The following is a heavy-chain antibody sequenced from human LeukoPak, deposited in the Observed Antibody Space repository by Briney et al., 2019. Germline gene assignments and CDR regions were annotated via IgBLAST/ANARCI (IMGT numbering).Heavy chain of an antibody. V-gene: IGHV3-7*01. CDR2: IKQDGSEK. Sequence: GGSLRLSCAASGFTFSSCWMSWVRQAPGKGLEWVANIKQDGSEKYYVDSVKGRFTISRDNAKNSLYLQMNSLRAEDTAVYYCASGSPYYYDSSGYNYWGQGTLVTVSS. D-gene: IGHD3-22*01. J-gene: IGHJ4*02. CDR3: ASGSPYYYDSSGYNY. CDR1: GFTFSSCW.